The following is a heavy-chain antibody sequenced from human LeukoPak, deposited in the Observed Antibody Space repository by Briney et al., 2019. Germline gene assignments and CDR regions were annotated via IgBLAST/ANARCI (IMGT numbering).Heavy chain of an antibody. J-gene: IGHJ5*02. D-gene: IGHD6-13*01. CDR1: GHTFSSYW. V-gene: IGHV3-74*01. CDR2: KNGDGSST. CDR3: AKDRSPGWFDP. Sequence: PGGSLRLFCAASGHTFSSYWMHWVRQAPGKGLVWVARKNGDGSSTDYADSVKGRFTISRDYAKNTLYLQMNSLRVEDTAMYYCAKDRSPGWFDPWGQGTLVTVSS.